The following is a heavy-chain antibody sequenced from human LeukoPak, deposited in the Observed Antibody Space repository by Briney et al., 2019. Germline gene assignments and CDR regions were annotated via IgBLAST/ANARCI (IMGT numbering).Heavy chain of an antibody. CDR2: IRTKAYGATT. Sequence: GGSLRLSCSTSGFIFGNYAMSWFRQAPGKGLEWVAFIRTKAYGATTEYAASVKGRFSISRDDSTSIAYLEMNSLETEDTAVYYCTTSGYCSSAGCLAAGYYNYMDVWGRGTTVTVSS. D-gene: IGHD2-2*01. V-gene: IGHV3-49*03. CDR3: TTSGYCSSAGCLAAGYYNYMDV. CDR1: GFIFGNYA. J-gene: IGHJ6*03.